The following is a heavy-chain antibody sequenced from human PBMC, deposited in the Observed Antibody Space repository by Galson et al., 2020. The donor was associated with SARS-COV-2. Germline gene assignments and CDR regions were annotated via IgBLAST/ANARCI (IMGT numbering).Heavy chain of an antibody. CDR1: GFTFSSYA. V-gene: IGHV3-23*01. D-gene: IGHD4-4*01. CDR3: AKGARRYSNYGDWFDP. CDR2: ISGSGGST. Sequence: GGSLRLSCAASGFTFSSYAMSWVRQAPGKGLEWVSAISGSGGSTYYADSVKGRFTISRDNSKNTLYLQMNSLRAEDTAVYYCAKGARRYSNYGDWFDPWGQGTLVTVSS. J-gene: IGHJ5*02.